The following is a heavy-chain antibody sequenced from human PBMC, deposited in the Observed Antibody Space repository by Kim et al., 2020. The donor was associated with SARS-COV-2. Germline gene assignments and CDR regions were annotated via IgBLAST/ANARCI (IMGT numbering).Heavy chain of an antibody. Sequence: GGSTYSADSVKGRFTISRDNSKNMGYLQMNSLRAEDTAVYYCANARTSMVGLWGQGTLVTVSS. J-gene: IGHJ4*02. CDR2: GGST. V-gene: IGHV3-23*01. D-gene: IGHD1-1*01. CDR3: ANARTSMVGL.